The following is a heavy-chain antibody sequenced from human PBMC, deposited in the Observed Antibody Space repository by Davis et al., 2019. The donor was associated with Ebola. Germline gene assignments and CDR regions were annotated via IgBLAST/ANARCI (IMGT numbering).Heavy chain of an antibody. V-gene: IGHV1-18*01. CDR3: ARTSIVGTTTTASDI. CDR1: GYTLKNYA. J-gene: IGHJ3*02. CDR2: ISACNGNT. D-gene: IGHD1-26*01. Sequence: AASVKVSCKASGYTLKNYAISWVRQAPGQGLEWMGWISACNGNTAYAQILQGRVTMTTDTSTGTAYMELKSLRSDDTAVYFCARTSIVGTTTTASDIWGQGTMVTVSS.